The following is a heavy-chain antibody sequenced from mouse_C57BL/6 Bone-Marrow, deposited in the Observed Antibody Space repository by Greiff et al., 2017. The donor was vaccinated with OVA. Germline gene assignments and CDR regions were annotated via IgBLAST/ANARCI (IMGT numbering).Heavy chain of an antibody. V-gene: IGHV5-12*01. J-gene: IGHJ3*01. CDR3: DRGLGVFAY. CDR1: GFTFSDYY. Sequence: EVKLVESGGGLVQPGGSLKLSCAASGFTFSDYYMYWVRQTPEKRLEWVAYISNGGGSTYYPATVQGRFTISRENAQHTLYLQMSHLKSEDTAMYYCDRGLGVFAYWGQGTLVTVSA. CDR2: ISNGGGST. D-gene: IGHD4-1*01.